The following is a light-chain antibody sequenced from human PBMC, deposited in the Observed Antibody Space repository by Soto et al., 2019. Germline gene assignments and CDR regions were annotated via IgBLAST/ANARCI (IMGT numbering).Light chain of an antibody. Sequence: EIVLTQSPGTLSLSPGERATLSCRASQSVSSSYLAWYQQKPGQAPRLLIYGASSRATGIPDRFSGSGSGTGFTLTISRLEPEDFAVYYCQQYGSSPETFGQGTKVDNK. CDR2: GAS. V-gene: IGKV3-20*01. J-gene: IGKJ1*01. CDR1: QSVSSSY. CDR3: QQYGSSPET.